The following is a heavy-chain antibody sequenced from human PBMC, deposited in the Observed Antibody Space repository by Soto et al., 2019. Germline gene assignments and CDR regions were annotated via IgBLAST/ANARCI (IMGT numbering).Heavy chain of an antibody. CDR3: AKGAIALEWSFYYMDV. D-gene: IGHD3-3*01. V-gene: IGHV3-48*01. J-gene: IGHJ6*03. CDR1: GFTFSSYS. Sequence: PGGSLRLSCAASGFTFSSYSVNWVRQAPGMGLEWVSYISGSGTTIYYADSVKGRFTISRDNAKNSLYLQMNSLRAEDTAVYYCAKGAIALEWSFYYMDVWGKGTTVTVSS. CDR2: ISGSGTTI.